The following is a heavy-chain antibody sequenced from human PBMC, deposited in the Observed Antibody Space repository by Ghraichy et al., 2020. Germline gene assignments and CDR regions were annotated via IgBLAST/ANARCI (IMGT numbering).Heavy chain of an antibody. CDR1: GFTLSSYW. J-gene: IGHJ4*02. CDR2: INNDGSST. CDR3: AKGVSKVADY. Sequence: GGSLRLSCAASGFTLSSYWMHWVRQVPVKGLVWVSRINNDGSSTSYADSVKGRFTISRDNAKNTLYLQMNSLRAEDTAVYYCAKGVSKVADYWGQGTLVTVSS. V-gene: IGHV3-74*01.